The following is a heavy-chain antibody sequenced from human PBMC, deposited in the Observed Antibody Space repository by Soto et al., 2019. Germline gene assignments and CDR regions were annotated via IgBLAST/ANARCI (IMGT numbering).Heavy chain of an antibody. V-gene: IGHV4-61*08. CDR2: VYYSENT. CDR1: GGSVSSGGYS. J-gene: IGHJ5*02. Sequence: SETLSLTCTVSGGSVSSGGYSWNWIRQPPGKGLEWIGYVYYSENTKYNPSLKSRVTISVDTSKDQISLKLTSVTAADTAVYYCARVGLGYTNSFWFDPWGQGTLVTVS. D-gene: IGHD6-6*01. CDR3: ARVGLGYTNSFWFDP.